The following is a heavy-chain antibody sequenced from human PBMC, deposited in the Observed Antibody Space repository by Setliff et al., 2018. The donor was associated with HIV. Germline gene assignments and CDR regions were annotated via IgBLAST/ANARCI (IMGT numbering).Heavy chain of an antibody. D-gene: IGHD2-15*01. J-gene: IGHJ3*02. CDR2: IYYSGTT. V-gene: IGHV4-59*11. CDR1: GGSISSHY. CDR3: ARDLRANYHVVEI. Sequence: SETLSLTCTVSGGSISSHYWSWIRQPPGKGLEWIAYIYYSGTTSYNPSLKSRVTISVDTSKNQFSLKLSSVTAADTALYYCARDLRANYHVVEIWGPGTMVTVSS.